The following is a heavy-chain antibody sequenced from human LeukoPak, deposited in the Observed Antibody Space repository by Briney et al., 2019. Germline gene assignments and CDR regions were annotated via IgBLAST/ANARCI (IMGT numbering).Heavy chain of an antibody. Sequence: GGSLRLSCAASGFTVSSNYMSWVRQAPGKGLEWVSVIYSGGSTYYADSVKGRFTISRDNYKNTLYLQMNSLRAEDTAVYYCARVGGYSGYGLYYYYYGMDVWGQGTTVTVSS. D-gene: IGHD5-12*01. CDR1: GFTVSSNY. J-gene: IGHJ6*02. V-gene: IGHV3-66*02. CDR2: IYSGGST. CDR3: ARVGGYSGYGLYYYYYGMDV.